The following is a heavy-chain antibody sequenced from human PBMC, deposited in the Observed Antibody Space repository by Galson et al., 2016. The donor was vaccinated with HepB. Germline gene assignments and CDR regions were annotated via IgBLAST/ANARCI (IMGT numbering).Heavy chain of an antibody. CDR2: IDPSDSYT. CDR1: GYNFTNYW. V-gene: IGHV5-10-1*01. Sequence: QSGAEVKKPGESLRISCKASGYNFTNYWISWVRQMPGKGLEWMGRIDPSDSYTYYSPSFQGHVIISADKSISTAYLQWSSLKASDTAMYYCARLQLWSNYYYYGMDVWGQGTTVTVSS. D-gene: IGHD5-18*01. CDR3: ARLQLWSNYYYYGMDV. J-gene: IGHJ6*02.